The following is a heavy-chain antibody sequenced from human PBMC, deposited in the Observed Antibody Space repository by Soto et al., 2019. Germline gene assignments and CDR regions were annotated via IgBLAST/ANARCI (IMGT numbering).Heavy chain of an antibody. V-gene: IGHV2-70*01. J-gene: IGHJ4*02. CDR3: ARMASTGGQYSYGPFDY. Sequence: SGPTLVNPTQTLTLTCSFSGFSLSTSGMCVGWIRQPPGKALEWLALIDWDNDKFYNTSLKTRLTISKDTSKNQVVLTMTNVDPVDTATYYCARMASTGGQYSYGPFDYWGQGTLVTVSS. CDR1: GFSLSTSGMC. CDR2: IDWDNDK. D-gene: IGHD5-18*01.